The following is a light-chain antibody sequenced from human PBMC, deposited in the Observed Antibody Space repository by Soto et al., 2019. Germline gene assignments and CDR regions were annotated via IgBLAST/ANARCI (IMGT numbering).Light chain of an antibody. CDR1: QSVINS. Sequence: IVLPQSPGTLSLSPGERATLSCRASQSVINSLACYQQKPGQAPTLLISGASSKATGMPDRFSGCGSGTDFTLTISKLEREDCALYYCQQYGYSPIPFGQRTRLE. CDR2: GAS. CDR3: QQYGYSPIP. J-gene: IGKJ5*01. V-gene: IGKV3-20*01.